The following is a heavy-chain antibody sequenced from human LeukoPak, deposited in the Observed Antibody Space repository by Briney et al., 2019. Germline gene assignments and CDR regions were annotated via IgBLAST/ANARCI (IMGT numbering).Heavy chain of an antibody. J-gene: IGHJ4*02. CDR1: GFTFSSYI. CDR2: ISGSGGST. V-gene: IGHV3-23*01. D-gene: IGHD3-16*01. Sequence: GGSLRLSCAASGFTFSSYIMTCVRQAPGKGLEWVSAISGSGGSTSYADSVKGRFTISRDNSKNTLYLQMNSLRAEDTAIYYCAKGVTGGGSFYFDYWGQGTLVTVSS. CDR3: AKGVTGGGSFYFDY.